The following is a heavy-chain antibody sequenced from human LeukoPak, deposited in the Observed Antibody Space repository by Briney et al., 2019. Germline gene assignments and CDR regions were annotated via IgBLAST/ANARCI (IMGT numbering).Heavy chain of an antibody. Sequence: SETLSLTCTVSGGSIRSSYYYWGWIRQPPGKGLGWIGEINHSGSTNYNPSLKSRVTISVDTSKNQFSLKLSSVTAADTAVYYCASNYRPGIADQGDYWGQGTLVTVSS. CDR2: INHSGST. CDR3: ASNYRPGIADQGDY. CDR1: GGSIRSSYYY. V-gene: IGHV4-39*07. J-gene: IGHJ4*02. D-gene: IGHD6-13*01.